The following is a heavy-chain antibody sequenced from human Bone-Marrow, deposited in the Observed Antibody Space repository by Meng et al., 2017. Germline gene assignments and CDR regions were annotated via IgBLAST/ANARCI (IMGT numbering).Heavy chain of an antibody. Sequence: GESLKISCAASGFTFSSYSMNWVRQAPGKGLEWVSSISSSSSYIYYADSVKGRFTISRDNSKNTLYLQMNSLRAEDTDVYYCARDAAYCGGDCYSYYYYGMDVWGQGTTVTVSS. V-gene: IGHV3-21*01. CDR1: GFTFSSYS. D-gene: IGHD2-21*02. J-gene: IGHJ6*02. CDR2: ISSSSSYI. CDR3: ARDAAYCGGDCYSYYYYGMDV.